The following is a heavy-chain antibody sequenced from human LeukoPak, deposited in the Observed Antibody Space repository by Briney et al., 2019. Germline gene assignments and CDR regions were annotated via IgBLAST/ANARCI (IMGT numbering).Heavy chain of an antibody. Sequence: KTGGSLTLSCEASGITISNAWMCWVRQAPGKGLEWVGRIKSKTDGGTTDHAAPVKGRFTISRDDSKNTLYLQMNSLIIEDTAVYYCTTPPDWGQGTLVTVSS. CDR1: GITISNAW. CDR3: TTPPD. CDR2: IKSKTDGGTT. J-gene: IGHJ4*02. V-gene: IGHV3-15*01.